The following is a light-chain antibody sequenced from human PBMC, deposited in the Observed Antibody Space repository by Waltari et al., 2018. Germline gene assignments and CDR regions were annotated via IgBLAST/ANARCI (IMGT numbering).Light chain of an antibody. CDR2: EVY. Sequence: QSALTQPASVSGSPGQSITISCTGTNNDIGNYNLVSWYQQHPGKAPKLMIYEVYNRPSGVSNRLSGAKSGNTASLTIFGLQAEDEADYYCCSYAGRSTWVFGGGTKVTVL. J-gene: IGLJ3*02. CDR1: NNDIGNYNL. CDR3: CSYAGRSTWV. V-gene: IGLV2-23*02.